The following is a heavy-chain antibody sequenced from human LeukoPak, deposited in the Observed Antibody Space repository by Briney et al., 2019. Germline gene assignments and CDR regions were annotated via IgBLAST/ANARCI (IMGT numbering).Heavy chain of an antibody. Sequence: GGSLRLSRAASGFTFSSYGMHWVRQAPDKGLEWVTFISYDGSNKYYADSVKGRFTISRDNSKNTLYLQMNSLRAEDTAVYYCAKDPILYDSSGYFNPYFDYWGQGTLVTVSS. CDR3: AKDPILYDSSGYFNPYFDY. CDR2: ISYDGSNK. D-gene: IGHD3-22*01. J-gene: IGHJ4*02. V-gene: IGHV3-30*18. CDR1: GFTFSSYG.